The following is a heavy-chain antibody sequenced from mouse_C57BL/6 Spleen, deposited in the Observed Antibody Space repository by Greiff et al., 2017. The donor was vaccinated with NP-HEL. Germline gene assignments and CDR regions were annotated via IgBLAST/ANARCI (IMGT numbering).Heavy chain of an antibody. CDR3: ARRGFYYGSSYVYAMDY. D-gene: IGHD1-1*01. CDR2: ISSGSSTI. J-gene: IGHJ4*01. CDR1: GFTFSDYG. V-gene: IGHV5-17*01. Sequence: EVQLVESGGGLVKPGGSLKLSCAASGFTFSDYGMHWVRQAPEKGLEWVAYISSGSSTIYYADTVKGRFTISRDNAKNTLFLQMTSLRTEDTAMDYCARRGFYYGSSYVYAMDYWGQGTSVTVSS.